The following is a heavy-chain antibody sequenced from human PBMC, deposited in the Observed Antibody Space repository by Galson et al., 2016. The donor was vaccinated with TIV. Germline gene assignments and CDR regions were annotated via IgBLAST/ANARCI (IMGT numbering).Heavy chain of an antibody. J-gene: IGHJ6*02. V-gene: IGHV1-18*01. Sequence: SVTVSCKATGYTFTSFGIAWVRQAPGQGLEWMGWISGYNGKTYYAQKFQDRVTMTTDTSTNTAYMELRSLRSDDTAVYYCTRDRSIAAPRDMDVWGQGTAVTVSS. CDR2: ISGYNGKT. D-gene: IGHD6-6*01. CDR3: TRDRSIAAPRDMDV. CDR1: GYTFTSFG.